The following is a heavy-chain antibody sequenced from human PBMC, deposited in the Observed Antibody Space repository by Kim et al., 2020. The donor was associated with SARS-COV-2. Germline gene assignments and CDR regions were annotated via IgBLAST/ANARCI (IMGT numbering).Heavy chain of an antibody. V-gene: IGHV3-23*03. J-gene: IGHJ6*02. Sequence: SVKGHFTISRDNSGNALYLEMTSLRAEDTAVYYCAKEGGVNTAYFSAMDVWGQGTTVTVSS. D-gene: IGHD4-17*01. CDR3: AKEGGVNTAYFSAMDV.